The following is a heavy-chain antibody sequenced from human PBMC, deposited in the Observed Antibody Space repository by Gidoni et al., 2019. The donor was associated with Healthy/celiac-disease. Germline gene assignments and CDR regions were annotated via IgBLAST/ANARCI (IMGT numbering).Heavy chain of an antibody. CDR3: ARDATFTEITIFGVVITRYFDY. CDR1: GFPFITSS. Sequence: EVQLVESGGGLVQPGGSLSLSCAASGFPFITSSINWVHQAPGKGLEWISYISSSSSTIDYADSVKGRFTISRDNAKNSLYLQINSLRDEDTAVYYCARDATFTEITIFGVVITRYFDYWGQGTLVTVSS. V-gene: IGHV3-48*02. CDR2: ISSSSSTI. D-gene: IGHD3-3*01. J-gene: IGHJ4*02.